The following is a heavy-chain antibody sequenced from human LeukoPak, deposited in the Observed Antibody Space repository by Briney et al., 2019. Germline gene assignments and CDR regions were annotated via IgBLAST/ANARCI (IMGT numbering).Heavy chain of an antibody. D-gene: IGHD3-10*01. CDR3: AREVTDAFDI. J-gene: IGHJ3*02. V-gene: IGHV4-59*12. CDR2: IYYSGST. CDR1: GGSINNYF. Sequence: SETLSLTCTVSGGSINNYFWTWIRQPPGKGLEWIGNIYYSGSTNYNPSLKSRVTISVDRSKNQFSLKLSSVTAADTAVYYCAREVTDAFDIWGQGTMVTVSS.